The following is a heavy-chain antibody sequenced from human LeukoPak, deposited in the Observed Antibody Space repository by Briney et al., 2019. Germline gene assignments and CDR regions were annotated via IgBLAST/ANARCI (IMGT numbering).Heavy chain of an antibody. V-gene: IGHV4-61*08. D-gene: IGHD6-13*01. CDR3: ARHWETSSWYVDY. J-gene: IGHJ4*02. Sequence: SETLSLTCAVSGGSISSGGYSWSWIRQPPGKGLEWIGYIFYSGNTNYNPSLKSRVTISVDTSKNQFSLKLSSVTAADTAVYYCARHWETSSWYVDYWGQGTLVTVSS. CDR1: GGSISSGGYS. CDR2: IFYSGNT.